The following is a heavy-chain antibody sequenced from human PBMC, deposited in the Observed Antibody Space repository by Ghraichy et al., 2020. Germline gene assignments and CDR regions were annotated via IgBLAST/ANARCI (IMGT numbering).Heavy chain of an antibody. D-gene: IGHD1-14*01. J-gene: IGHJ5*02. V-gene: IGHV4-34*01. CDR2: INHSGST. CDR3: ARGKARRGKNQNWFDP. Sequence: LRLSCAVYGGSFSGYYWSWIRQPPGKGLEWIGEINHSGSTNYNPSLKSRVTISVDTSKNQFSLKLSSVTAADTAVYYCARGKARRGKNQNWFDPWGQGTLVTVSS. CDR1: GGSFSGYY.